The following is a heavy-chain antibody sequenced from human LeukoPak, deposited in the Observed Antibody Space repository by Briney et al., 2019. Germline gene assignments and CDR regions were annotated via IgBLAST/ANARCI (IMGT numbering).Heavy chain of an antibody. V-gene: IGHV1-69*02. CDR2: IIPILGIA. CDR1: GGTFSSYT. Sequence: ASVKVSCKASGGTFSSYTISWVRQAPGQGLEWMGRIIPILGIANYAQKFQGRVTITADKSTSTAYMELSSLRSEDTAVYYCARGRTIFGVVNPQGLDNWFDPWGQGTLVTASS. D-gene: IGHD3-3*01. J-gene: IGHJ5*02. CDR3: ARGRTIFGVVNPQGLDNWFDP.